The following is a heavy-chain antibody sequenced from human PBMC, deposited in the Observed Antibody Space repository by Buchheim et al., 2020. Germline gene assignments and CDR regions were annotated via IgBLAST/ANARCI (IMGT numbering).Heavy chain of an antibody. CDR3: ARDQFSSSGWGMKWLQSNWYFDL. CDR2: ISSSSSYI. V-gene: IGHV3-21*01. Sequence: EVQLVESEGGLVKPGGSLRLSCAASGFTFSSYSMNWVRQAPGKGLEWVSSISSSSSYIYYADSVKGRFTISRDNAKNSLYLQMNSLRAEDTAVYYCARDQFSSSGWGMKWLQSNWYFDLWGRGTL. CDR1: GFTFSSYS. J-gene: IGHJ2*01. D-gene: IGHD6-19*01.